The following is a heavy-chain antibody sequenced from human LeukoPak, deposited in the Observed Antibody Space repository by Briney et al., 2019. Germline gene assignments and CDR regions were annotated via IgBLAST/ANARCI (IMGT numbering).Heavy chain of an antibody. CDR3: ARVLAYYDFWSGYLDY. J-gene: IGHJ4*02. CDR2: IIPIFGTA. CDR1: GGTFSSYA. V-gene: IGHV1-69*13. D-gene: IGHD3-3*01. Sequence: GDSVKVSCKASGGTFSSYAISWVRQAPGQGLEWMGGIIPIFGTANYAQKFQGRVTITADESTSTAYMELSSLRSEDTAVYYCARVLAYYDFWSGYLDYWGQGTLVTVSS.